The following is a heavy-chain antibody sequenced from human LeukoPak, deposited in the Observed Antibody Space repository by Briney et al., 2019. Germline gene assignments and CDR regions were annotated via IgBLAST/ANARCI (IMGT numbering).Heavy chain of an antibody. CDR2: INHSGST. D-gene: IGHD3-16*02. V-gene: IGHV4-34*01. CDR1: GGSFSGYY. J-gene: IGHJ4*02. Sequence: SETLSLTCAVYGGSFSGYYWSWIRQPPGKGLEWIGEINHSGSTNYNPSLKRRVAISVDTSKNQYSLKLCSVTAADTAVYYCARGTHGGYQDNWGQGTPVTVSS. CDR3: ARGTHGGYQDN.